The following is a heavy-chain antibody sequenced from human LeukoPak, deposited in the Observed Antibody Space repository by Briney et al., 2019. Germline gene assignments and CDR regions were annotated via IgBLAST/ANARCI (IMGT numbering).Heavy chain of an antibody. V-gene: IGHV3-23*01. CDR1: GFTFSTFA. J-gene: IGHJ4*02. Sequence: GGSLRLSCAASGFTFSTFAMSWVRQAPGKGLEWVSGIVASGGGTNYADSVKGRLTISRDNSKNTLYLQMNSLRAEDTAVYFCARVYCNGGTYRYNFDFWGQGTLVTVSS. D-gene: IGHD2-15*01. CDR3: ARVYCNGGTYRYNFDF. CDR2: IVASGGGT.